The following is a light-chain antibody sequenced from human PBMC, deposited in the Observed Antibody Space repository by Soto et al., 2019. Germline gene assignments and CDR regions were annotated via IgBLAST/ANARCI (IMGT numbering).Light chain of an antibody. CDR3: NSYTNSRAVV. Sequence: QSLLTQPASVSGSPGQSITISCAGTRDDIGAYDYVSWYQQHPGNAPKLLVYEVTNRPSGVSDRFSGSKSGNTASLTISGLQAEDEADYYCNSYTNSRAVVLGGRTKVTVL. CDR2: EVT. J-gene: IGLJ2*01. CDR1: RDDIGAYDY. V-gene: IGLV2-14*01.